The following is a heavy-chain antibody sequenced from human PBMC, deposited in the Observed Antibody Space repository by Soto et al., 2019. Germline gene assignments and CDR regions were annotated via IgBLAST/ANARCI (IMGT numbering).Heavy chain of an antibody. Sequence: PLGSLRLSGVASGFIFSDYAMHWARQAPGKGLEWVALISPAGTNQYYADSAKGRFTISRDNSKNTLYLQMNSLRPEDTGLYYCARENSRISPRLFQHWGHGTLVTVSS. J-gene: IGHJ1*01. CDR3: ARENSRISPRLFQH. CDR1: GFIFSDYA. V-gene: IGHV3-30-3*01. CDR2: ISPAGTNQ. D-gene: IGHD6-6*01.